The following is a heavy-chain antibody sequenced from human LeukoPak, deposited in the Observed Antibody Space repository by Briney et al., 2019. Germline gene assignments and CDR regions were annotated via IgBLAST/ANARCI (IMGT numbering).Heavy chain of an antibody. D-gene: IGHD5-18*01. Sequence: SETLSLTCTVSGGSISSYYWSWIRQPPGKGLEWIGYIYYSGSTNYNPSLKSRVTISVGTSKNQFSLKLSSVTAADTAVYYCARKTHTARMNAFDIWGQGTVVTVSS. CDR3: ARKTHTARMNAFDI. J-gene: IGHJ3*02. V-gene: IGHV4-59*01. CDR1: GGSISSYY. CDR2: IYYSGST.